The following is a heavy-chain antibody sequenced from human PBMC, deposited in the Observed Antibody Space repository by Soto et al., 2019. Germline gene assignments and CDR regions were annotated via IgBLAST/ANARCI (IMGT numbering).Heavy chain of an antibody. CDR1: GYSFTSYY. J-gene: IGHJ4*02. Sequence: PGESLKISCKGSGYSFTSYYIGWVRQMSGKGLEWMGIINPGDSDIRYSPSFHDRVTISADKSINTAYVRLSSLRASDTAIYYCVRYADPTRLNYYDNSGYPYYFDYWGQGTLVTVSS. CDR2: INPGDSDI. D-gene: IGHD3-22*01. V-gene: IGHV5-51*01. CDR3: VRYADPTRLNYYDNSGYPYYFDY.